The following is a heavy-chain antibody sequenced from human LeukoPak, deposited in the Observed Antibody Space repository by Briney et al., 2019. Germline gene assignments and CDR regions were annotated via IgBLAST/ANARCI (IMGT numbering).Heavy chain of an antibody. V-gene: IGHV1-3*01. CDR3: ASIYYGSGSYYN. Sequence: ASVKVSCKASGYTFTSYAMHWVRQAPGQRLEWMGWIYAGNGNTKYSQKFQGRVTITRDTSASTAYMELSSLRSEDTAVYYCASIYYGSGSYYNWGQGTLVTVSS. CDR1: GYTFTSYA. J-gene: IGHJ4*02. CDR2: IYAGNGNT. D-gene: IGHD3-10*01.